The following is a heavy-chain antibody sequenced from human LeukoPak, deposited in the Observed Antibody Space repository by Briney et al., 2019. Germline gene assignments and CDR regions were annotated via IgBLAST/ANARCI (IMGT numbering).Heavy chain of an antibody. Sequence: GGSLRLSCAASGVSFKDYYWSWIRQVPGEGLEWVSAISGSGGSTYYADSVKGRFTISRDNSKNTLYLQMNSLRAEDTAVYYCAKDYCSSTSCYSYWFDPWGQGSLVTVSS. J-gene: IGHJ5*02. CDR1: GVSFKDYY. V-gene: IGHV3-23*01. D-gene: IGHD2-2*01. CDR3: AKDYCSSTSCYSYWFDP. CDR2: ISGSGGST.